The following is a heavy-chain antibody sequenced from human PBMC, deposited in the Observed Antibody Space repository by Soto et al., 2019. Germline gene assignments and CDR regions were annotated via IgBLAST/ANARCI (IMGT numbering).Heavy chain of an antibody. Sequence: QVQLVESGGGVVQPGRSLRLSCAASGFTFSSYGMHWVRQAPGKGLGWVAVISYDGSNKYYADSVKGRFTISRDNSKNTLYLQMNSLRAEDTAVYYCATTLGYCSGGSCPTAYWGQGTLVTVSS. D-gene: IGHD2-15*01. CDR2: ISYDGSNK. V-gene: IGHV3-30*03. CDR1: GFTFSSYG. CDR3: ATTLGYCSGGSCPTAY. J-gene: IGHJ4*02.